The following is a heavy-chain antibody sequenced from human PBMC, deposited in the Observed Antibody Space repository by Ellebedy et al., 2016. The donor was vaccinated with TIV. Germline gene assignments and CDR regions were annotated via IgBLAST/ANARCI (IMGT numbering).Heavy chain of an antibody. Sequence: SETLSLTXAVYGGSFSGYYWSWIRQPPGKGLEWIGEINHSGSTNYNPSLKSRVTISVDTSKNQFSLKLSSVTAADTAVYYCARGPGVGATAFDYWGQGTLVTVSS. V-gene: IGHV4-34*01. J-gene: IGHJ4*02. CDR1: GGSFSGYY. CDR2: INHSGST. CDR3: ARGPGVGATAFDY. D-gene: IGHD1-26*01.